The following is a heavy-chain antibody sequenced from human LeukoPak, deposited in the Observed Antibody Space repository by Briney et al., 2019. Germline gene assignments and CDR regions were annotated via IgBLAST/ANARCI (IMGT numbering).Heavy chain of an antibody. V-gene: IGHV1-46*01. J-gene: IGHJ4*02. CDR2: INPSGGST. CDR3: ASSRFGIAAAAPKGGVDY. Sequence: ASVKVSCKASGYTFTSYYMHWVRQAPGRGLEWMGIINPSGGSTSYAQKFQGRVTMTRDTSISTAYMELSRLRSDDTAVYYCASSRFGIAAAAPKGGVDYWGQGTLVTVSS. D-gene: IGHD6-13*01. CDR1: GYTFTSYY.